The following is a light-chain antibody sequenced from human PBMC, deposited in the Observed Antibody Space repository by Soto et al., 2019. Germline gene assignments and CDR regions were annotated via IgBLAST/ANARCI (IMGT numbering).Light chain of an antibody. CDR1: SSDVGGYNY. V-gene: IGLV2-14*01. Sequence: QSALTQPASVSGSPGQSITISCTGTSSDVGGYNYVSWYQQHPGKAPKLMIYDVSDQPSGVSNRLSGSKSGNTASLTISGLQAEDEADYYCSSYTSSNTIIFGGGTKLTVL. CDR2: DVS. J-gene: IGLJ2*01. CDR3: SSYTSSNTII.